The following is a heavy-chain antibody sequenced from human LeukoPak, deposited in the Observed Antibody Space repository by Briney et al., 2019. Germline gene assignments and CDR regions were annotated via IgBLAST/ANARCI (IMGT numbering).Heavy chain of an antibody. CDR3: ARWGVTTVVTRYFDY. Sequence: KPSETLSLTCTVSGGSISSDYWSWIRQPPGKGVEWIGHMYYSGRTNYNPSLKSRVTISVDTSKKQFSLKLSSVTAADTAVYYCARWGVTTVVTRYFDYWGQGTLVTVSS. J-gene: IGHJ4*02. V-gene: IGHV4-59*01. D-gene: IGHD4-23*01. CDR2: MYYSGRT. CDR1: GGSISSDY.